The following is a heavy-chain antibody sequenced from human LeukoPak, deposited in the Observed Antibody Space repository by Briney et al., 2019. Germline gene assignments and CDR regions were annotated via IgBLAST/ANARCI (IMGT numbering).Heavy chain of an antibody. CDR1: GITLSNYG. V-gene: IGHV3-23*01. D-gene: IGHD3-22*01. CDR2: ISGSGGST. J-gene: IGHJ4*02. Sequence: GGSLRLCCAVSGITLSNYGMSWVRQAPGKELEWVAGISGSGGSTNYADSVKGRFSISRDNPKNTLYLQMNSLRAEDTAVYFCAKRGVVIRVILVGFHKEAYYFDSWGQGALVTVSS. CDR3: AKRGVVIRVILVGFHKEAYYFDS.